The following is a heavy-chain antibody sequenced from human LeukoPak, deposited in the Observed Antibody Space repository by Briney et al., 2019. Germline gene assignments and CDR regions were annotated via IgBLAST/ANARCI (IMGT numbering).Heavy chain of an antibody. J-gene: IGHJ4*02. Sequence: SETLSLTCTVSGYSISSGYYWGWIRQPPGKGLEWIGSIYHSGSTYYNPSLKSRVTISVDTSKNQFSLKLSSVTAADTAVYYCASQYYDILTGSPGDYWGQGTLVTVSS. CDR1: GYSISSGYY. V-gene: IGHV4-38-2*02. D-gene: IGHD3-9*01. CDR2: IYHSGST. CDR3: ASQYYDILTGSPGDY.